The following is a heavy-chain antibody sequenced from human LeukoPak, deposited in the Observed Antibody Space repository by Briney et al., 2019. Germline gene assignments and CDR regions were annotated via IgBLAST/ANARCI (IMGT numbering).Heavy chain of an antibody. V-gene: IGHV4-30-4*08. Sequence: SETLSLTCTVSGGSISSGDYYWSWIRQPPGKGLEWIGYIYYNGSTYYNPSLKSRVTISVDTSKNQFSLKLSSVTAADTAVYYCARVFWVPNYHYYYMDVWGKGTTVTVSS. CDR2: IYYNGST. D-gene: IGHD3-3*01. CDR3: ARVFWVPNYHYYYMDV. CDR1: GGSISSGDYY. J-gene: IGHJ6*03.